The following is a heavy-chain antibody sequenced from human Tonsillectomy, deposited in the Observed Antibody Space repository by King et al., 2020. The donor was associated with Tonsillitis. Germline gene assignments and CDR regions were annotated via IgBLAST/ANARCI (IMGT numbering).Heavy chain of an antibody. CDR3: ARASERFLENDAFDI. Sequence: VQLQESGPGLVKPSQTLSLTCTVSGGSISSGDYYWSWIRQPPGKGLEWIGYIYYSGSTYYNPSLKGRVSISVDTSTNQFSLKLSSVTAADTAVYYCARASERFLENDAFDIWGQGTMVTVSS. J-gene: IGHJ3*02. D-gene: IGHD3-3*01. CDR2: IYYSGST. V-gene: IGHV4-30-4*01. CDR1: GGSISSGDYY.